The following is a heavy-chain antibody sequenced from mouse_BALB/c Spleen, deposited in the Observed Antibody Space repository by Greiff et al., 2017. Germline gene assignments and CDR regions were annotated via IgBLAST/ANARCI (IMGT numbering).Heavy chain of an antibody. D-gene: IGHD1-1*01. J-gene: IGHJ1*01. CDR1: GYTFTSYN. CDR3: ARRVHYYGSSYPYWYFDV. V-gene: IGHV1-12*01. Sequence: QVQLQQPGAELVKPGASVKMSCKASGYTFTSYNMHWVKQTPGQGLEWIGAIYPGNGDTSYNQKFKGKATLTADKSSSTAYMQLSSLTSEDSAVYYCARRVHYYGSSYPYWYFDVWGAGTTVTVSS. CDR2: IYPGNGDT.